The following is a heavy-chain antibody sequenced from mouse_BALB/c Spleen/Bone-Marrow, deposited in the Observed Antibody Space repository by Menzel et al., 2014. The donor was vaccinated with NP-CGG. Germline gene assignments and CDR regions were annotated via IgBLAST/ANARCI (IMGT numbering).Heavy chain of an antibody. V-gene: IGHV1-25*01. D-gene: IGHD2-4*01. Sequence: DVQLVESGPELVKPGASMKISCKASGYSFTGYLMNWVKQSHGKNLEWIGLINPYNGGTRYNQKFKGKATLTVDKSSSTAYMELLSLTSEDSAVYYCAGFDYAMDYWGQGTSVTVSS. CDR3: AGFDYAMDY. J-gene: IGHJ4*01. CDR1: GYSFTGYL. CDR2: INPYNGGT.